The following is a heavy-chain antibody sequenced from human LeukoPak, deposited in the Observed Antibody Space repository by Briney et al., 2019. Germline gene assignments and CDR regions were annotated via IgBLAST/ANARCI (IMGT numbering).Heavy chain of an antibody. J-gene: IGHJ5*02. CDR2: MNPNSGST. CDR1: GYTFTGYY. CDR3: ARTKNYYASNGP. Sequence: ASVKVSCKASGYTFTGYYMHWVRQAPGQGLEWMGWMNPNSGSTGYAQKFQGRVTMTSITSISTAYMELSGLTYEDTAVYYCARTKNYYASNGPWGQGTLVTVSS. D-gene: IGHD3-10*01. V-gene: IGHV1-8*02.